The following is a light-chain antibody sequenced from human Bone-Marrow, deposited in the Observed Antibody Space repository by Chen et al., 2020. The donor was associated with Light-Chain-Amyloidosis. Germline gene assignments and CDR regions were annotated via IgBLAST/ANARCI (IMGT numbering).Light chain of an antibody. CDR3: QQYGTSPLT. Sequence: ELLLTQSPGTLPLSPGEGANLSCRASQTISSNYLTWYQQKFCQAPRLLIYGSSSRATGIPDRFTGSGSGTDFTLTINRLDPEDFAMYYCQQYGTSPLTFGGGTKVEIK. CDR2: GSS. V-gene: IGKV3-20*01. J-gene: IGKJ4*01. CDR1: QTISSNY.